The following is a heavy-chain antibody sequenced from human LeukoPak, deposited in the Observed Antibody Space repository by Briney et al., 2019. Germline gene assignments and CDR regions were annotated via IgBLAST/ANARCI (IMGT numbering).Heavy chain of an antibody. J-gene: IGHJ3*02. D-gene: IGHD3-22*01. CDR2: INQDGSEK. CDR3: ARSLATYYYDSSGYYYTNEDAFDI. Sequence: GGSLRLSCAASGFTLSNYWMGWVRRAPGKGLEWVANINQDGSEKHYVDFLKGRFTISRDNAKNSLYLQMNSLRAEDTALYYCARSLATYYYDSSGYYYTNEDAFDIWGQGTMVTVSS. CDR1: GFTLSNYW. V-gene: IGHV3-7*03.